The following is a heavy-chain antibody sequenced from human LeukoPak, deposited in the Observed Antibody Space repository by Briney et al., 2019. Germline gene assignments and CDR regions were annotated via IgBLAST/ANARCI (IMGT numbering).Heavy chain of an antibody. CDR1: GGSISSNNW. CDR3: ARDLTGPSDY. Sequence: SETLSLTCAVSGGSISSNNWWSWVRQPPGKGLEWIGEIYHSGSTSYNPSLKSRATISLDKSKNQFSLKLNSVTAADTAVYYCARDLTGPSDYWGQGTLVTVSS. D-gene: IGHD3-9*01. J-gene: IGHJ4*02. CDR2: IYHSGST. V-gene: IGHV4-4*02.